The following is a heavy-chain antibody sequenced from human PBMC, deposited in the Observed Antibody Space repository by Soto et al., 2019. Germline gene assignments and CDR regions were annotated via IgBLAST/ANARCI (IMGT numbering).Heavy chain of an antibody. Sequence: GGSLRLSCAASGFTFSDYYMSWIRQAPGKGLEWVSYISSSGSTIYYADSVKGRFTISRDNAKNSLYLQMNSLRAEDTAVYHCARRVGDGYTMSCDYWGQGTLVTVSS. V-gene: IGHV3-11*01. CDR3: ARRVGDGYTMSCDY. D-gene: IGHD3-22*01. CDR1: GFTFSDYY. J-gene: IGHJ4*02. CDR2: ISSSGSTI.